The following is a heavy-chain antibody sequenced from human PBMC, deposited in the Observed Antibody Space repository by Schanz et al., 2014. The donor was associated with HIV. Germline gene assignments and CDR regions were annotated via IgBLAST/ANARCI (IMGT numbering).Heavy chain of an antibody. CDR2: IWYDGGIK. CDR3: ARMEQLIIGYYYGMDV. J-gene: IGHJ6*02. CDR1: GFTFSNYG. D-gene: IGHD3-16*01. V-gene: IGHV3-33*01. Sequence: VQLVESGGGVVQPGRSLRLSCLTSGFTFSNYGMFWVRQAPGKGLEWVAVIWYDGGIKYYADPAKGRFTISRDNSKNAVYLQMNSLRAEDTAVYYCARMEQLIIGYYYGMDVWGQGTTVTVSS.